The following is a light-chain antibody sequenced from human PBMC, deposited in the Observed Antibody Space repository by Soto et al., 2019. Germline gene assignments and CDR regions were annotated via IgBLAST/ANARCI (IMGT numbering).Light chain of an antibody. Sequence: QSVLTQSPAASETPGQRVTISCSGSSSNIGSNYVYWYQQLPGTAPKLLIYRNNQRPSGGPDRFSGSKSGTSASLAISGLRSEDEADYYCAAWDDSLSGGVFGTGTKLTVL. CDR3: AAWDDSLSGGV. CDR2: RNN. J-gene: IGLJ1*01. CDR1: SSNIGSNY. V-gene: IGLV1-47*01.